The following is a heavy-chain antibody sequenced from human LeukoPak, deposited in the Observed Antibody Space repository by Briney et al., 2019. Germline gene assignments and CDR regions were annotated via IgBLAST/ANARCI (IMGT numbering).Heavy chain of an antibody. D-gene: IGHD3-10*01. J-gene: IGHJ4*02. CDR3: ANPDPGGFGDY. CDR2: ISGSGGST. V-gene: IGHV3-23*01. Sequence: GGSLRLSCAVSGFTLSNYWMSWVRQAPGKGLEWVSAISGSGGSTYYADSVKGRFTISRDNSKNTLYLQMNSLRAGDTAVYYCANPDPGGFGDYWGQGTLVTVSS. CDR1: GFTLSNYW.